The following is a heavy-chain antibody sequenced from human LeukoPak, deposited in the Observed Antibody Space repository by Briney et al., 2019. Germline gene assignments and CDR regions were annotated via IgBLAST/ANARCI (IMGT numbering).Heavy chain of an antibody. CDR2: IRSDGGNK. CDR1: GFTFSTYA. J-gene: IGHJ3*02. V-gene: IGHV3-30*02. CDR3: AKGLHSGSYLDAPDI. D-gene: IGHD1-26*01. Sequence: GRPLRLSCAASGFTFSTYAMHWVRQAPGKGLEWMALIRSDGGNKYYTDSVKGRFTISRDNSKNTLYLQMNGLRVEDTAVYYCAKGLHSGSYLDAPDIWGQGTMVTVFS.